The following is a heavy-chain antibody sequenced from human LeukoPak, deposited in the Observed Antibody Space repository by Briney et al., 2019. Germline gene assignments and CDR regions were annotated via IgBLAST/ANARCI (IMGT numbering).Heavy chain of an antibody. D-gene: IGHD3-22*01. J-gene: IGHJ4*02. CDR2: IYYTGVT. CDR1: SGSISSYY. Sequence: SETLSPTCAVSSGSISSYYWSWIRQPPGKGLEWIGYIYYTGVTNYSPSLKRRLTISLDTAMKQFSLNLRSVTAADTAMYYCARGGSGYPLDYWGQGTLVTVSS. CDR3: ARGGSGYPLDY. V-gene: IGHV4-59*01.